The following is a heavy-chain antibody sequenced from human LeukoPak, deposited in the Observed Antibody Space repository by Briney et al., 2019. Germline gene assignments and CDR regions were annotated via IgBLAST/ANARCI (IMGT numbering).Heavy chain of an antibody. Sequence: KASETLSLTCTVSGGSISNSRDYWAWIRQPPGKGLEWIANIYYSGSTYYSPSLKSRVTIVIDTSKNQISLRLTSVTATDTAMYYCARQTGSGLFTLPGGQGTLVTVSS. CDR3: ARQTGSGLFTLP. D-gene: IGHD3/OR15-3a*01. CDR1: GGSISNSRDY. CDR2: IYYSGST. V-gene: IGHV4-39*01. J-gene: IGHJ4*02.